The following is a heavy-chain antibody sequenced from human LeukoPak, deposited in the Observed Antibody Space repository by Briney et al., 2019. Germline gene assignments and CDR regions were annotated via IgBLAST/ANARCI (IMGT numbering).Heavy chain of an antibody. CDR2: ISYDGSNK. Sequence: GGSLRLSCAASGFTFSSYGMHWVRQAPGKGLEWVAVISYDGSNKYYADSVKGRFTISRDNSKNTLYLQMNSLRAEDTAVYYCAKDSYCSGGSCYSSPGYWGQGTLVTASS. V-gene: IGHV3-30*18. CDR3: AKDSYCSGGSCYSSPGY. D-gene: IGHD2-15*01. CDR1: GFTFSSYG. J-gene: IGHJ4*02.